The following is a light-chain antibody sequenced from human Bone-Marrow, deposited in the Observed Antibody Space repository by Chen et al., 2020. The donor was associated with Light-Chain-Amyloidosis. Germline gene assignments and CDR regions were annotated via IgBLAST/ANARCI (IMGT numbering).Light chain of an antibody. CDR1: NIGSTR. V-gene: IGLV3-21*02. CDR2: DDS. CDR3: QVWDRSSDRPV. J-gene: IGLJ3*02. Sequence: SSVLTQPSSVSVAPGPMAPLPCGGNNIGSTRVHWYQQTPGQAPLLVVYDDSDRPSGIPVRLSGSNSGNTATLTISRVEAGDEADYYCQVWDRSSDRPVFGGGTKLTVL.